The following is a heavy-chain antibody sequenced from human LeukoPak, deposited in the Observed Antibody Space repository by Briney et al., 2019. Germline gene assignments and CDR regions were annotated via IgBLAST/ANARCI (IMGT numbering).Heavy chain of an antibody. V-gene: IGHV3-48*04. CDR1: GFTFSSYS. J-gene: IGHJ6*03. CDR3: ARDRNNNYYYYYMDV. D-gene: IGHD1/OR15-1a*01. Sequence: GGSLRLSCAASGFTFSSYSMNWVRQAPGKGLEWVSYISSSSSTIYYADSVKGRFTISRDNAKNSLYLQMNSLRAEDTAVYYCARDRNNNYYYYYMDVWGKGTTVTVSS. CDR2: ISSSSSTI.